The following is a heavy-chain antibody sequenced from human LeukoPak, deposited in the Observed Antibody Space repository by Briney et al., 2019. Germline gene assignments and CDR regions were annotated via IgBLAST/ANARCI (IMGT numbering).Heavy chain of an antibody. CDR1: GFSFSNAW. J-gene: IGHJ4*02. Sequence: GGSLRLSCAASGFSFSNAWMNWVRQAPGKGLEWLGRIKSKTDGGTTDYAAPVKGRFTISRDDSKNTLYLQMNSLKTEDTAVYYCTTDLDSGSYFDYWGQGTLVTVSP. V-gene: IGHV3-15*01. D-gene: IGHD1-26*01. CDR3: TTDLDSGSYFDY. CDR2: IKSKTDGGTT.